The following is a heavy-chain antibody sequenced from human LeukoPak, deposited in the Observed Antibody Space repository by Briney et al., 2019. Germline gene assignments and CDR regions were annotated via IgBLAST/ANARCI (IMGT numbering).Heavy chain of an antibody. V-gene: IGHV3-23*01. CDR3: AKGGDGYNIGY. J-gene: IGHJ4*02. CDR2: ISGSGGST. CDR1: GFTFSSYW. Sequence: QAGGSLRLSCAASGFTFSSYWMHWVRQAPGKGLEWVSAISGSGGSTYYADSVKGRFTISRDNSKNTLYLQMNSLRAEDTAVYYCAKGGDGYNIGYWGQGTLVTVSS. D-gene: IGHD5-24*01.